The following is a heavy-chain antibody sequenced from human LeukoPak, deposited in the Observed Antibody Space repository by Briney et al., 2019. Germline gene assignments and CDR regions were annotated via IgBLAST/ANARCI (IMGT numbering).Heavy chain of an antibody. J-gene: IGHJ6*02. V-gene: IGHV3-43*02. Sequence: GGSLRLSCAASGFTFDDYAMHWVRQAPGKGLEWVSLISGDGGSTYYADCVKGRFTISRDNSKNSLYLQMNSLRTEDTALYYCAKALYPSDYYDSSGLPYGMDVWGQGTTVTVSS. CDR3: AKALYPSDYYDSSGLPYGMDV. CDR2: ISGDGGST. D-gene: IGHD3-22*01. CDR1: GFTFDDYA.